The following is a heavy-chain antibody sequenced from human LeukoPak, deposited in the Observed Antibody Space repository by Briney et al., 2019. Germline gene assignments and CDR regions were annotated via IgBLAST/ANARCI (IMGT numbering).Heavy chain of an antibody. CDR1: GGSFSGYY. D-gene: IGHD2-15*01. Sequence: SETLSLTCAVYGGSFSGYYWSWIRQPPGEGLEWIGEINHSGSTNYNPSLKSRVTISVDTSKNQFSLKLSSVTAADTAVYYCAREAYRSGGSCYFGGFYYFDYWGQGTLVTVSS. CDR3: AREAYRSGGSCYFGGFYYFDY. V-gene: IGHV4-34*01. CDR2: INHSGST. J-gene: IGHJ4*02.